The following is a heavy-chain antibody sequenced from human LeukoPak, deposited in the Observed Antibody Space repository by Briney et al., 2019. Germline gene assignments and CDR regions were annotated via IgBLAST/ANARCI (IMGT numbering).Heavy chain of an antibody. J-gene: IGHJ4*02. V-gene: IGHV1-18*01. CDR3: ARGPLFWSGFPPGYDY. Sequence: ASVKVSCKASGYTFTSYGISWVRQAPGQGLEWMGWISAYNGNTNYAQKLQGRVTMTTDTSTSTAYMELRSLRSEDTAVYYCARGPLFWSGFPPGYDYWGQGTLVTVSS. CDR2: ISAYNGNT. D-gene: IGHD3-3*01. CDR1: GYTFTSYG.